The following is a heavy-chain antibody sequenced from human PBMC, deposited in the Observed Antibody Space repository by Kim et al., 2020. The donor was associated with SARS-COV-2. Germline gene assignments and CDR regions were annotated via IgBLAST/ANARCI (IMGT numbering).Heavy chain of an antibody. D-gene: IGHD1-20*01. J-gene: IGHJ4*02. CDR1: GDSVNSGSSN. V-gene: IGHV4-39*01. Sequence: SETLSLTCTVSGDSVNSGSSNWGWIRQPPGKGLEWIGNIYYSGRPYYTPSLRSRATISTDTSKKQFSLKLTSVTAADTAVYYCVVGYNWNFWGQGTLVTVSS. CDR2: IYYSGRP. CDR3: VVGYNWNF.